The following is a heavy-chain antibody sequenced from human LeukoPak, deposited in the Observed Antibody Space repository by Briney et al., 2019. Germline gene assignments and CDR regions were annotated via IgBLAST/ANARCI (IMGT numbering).Heavy chain of an antibody. D-gene: IGHD6-13*01. V-gene: IGHV3-30*04. J-gene: IGHJ6*04. CDR2: ISYDGSNK. CDR1: GFTFSSYA. CDR3: ARDRVLSSSWQGNGYYYGMDV. Sequence: GGSLRLSCAASGFTFSSYAMHWVRQAPGKGLEWVAVISYDGSNKYYADSVKVRFTIPRDNSKNTLYLQMNSLRAEDTAVYYCARDRVLSSSWQGNGYYYGMDVWGKGTTVTVSS.